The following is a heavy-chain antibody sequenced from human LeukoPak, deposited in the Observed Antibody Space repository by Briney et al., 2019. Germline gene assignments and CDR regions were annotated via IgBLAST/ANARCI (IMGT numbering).Heavy chain of an antibody. Sequence: EASVKVSCKASGYTFTSYDLNWVRQAPGQGLEWMGWMNPNSGNTGYAQKFQGRVTMTRNTATSTAYMELSSLRSEDTAVYYCASPIAAYYYYGMDVWGQGTTVTVSS. CDR1: GYTFTSYD. J-gene: IGHJ6*02. CDR3: ASPIAAYYYYGMDV. V-gene: IGHV1-8*01. CDR2: MNPNSGNT. D-gene: IGHD6-13*01.